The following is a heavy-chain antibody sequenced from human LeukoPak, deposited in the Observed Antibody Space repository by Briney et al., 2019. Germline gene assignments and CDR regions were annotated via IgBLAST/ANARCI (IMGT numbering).Heavy chain of an antibody. Sequence: GGSLRLSCAASGFTVSSSYMSWVRQAPGKGLEWVALIRHDGSYKQYRDSVKGRFTISRDNSKNTLYLQMNSLRVEDTAVYYCAKDYDFWSDVPRWALENWAQGTLVTVSS. V-gene: IGHV3-30*02. CDR2: IRHDGSYK. D-gene: IGHD3-3*01. CDR1: GFTVSSSY. J-gene: IGHJ4*02. CDR3: AKDYDFWSDVPRWALEN.